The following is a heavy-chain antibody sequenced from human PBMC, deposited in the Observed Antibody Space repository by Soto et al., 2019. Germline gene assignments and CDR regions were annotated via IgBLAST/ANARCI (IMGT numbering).Heavy chain of an antibody. CDR1: GFTFSSYA. CDR3: AKRGSGSQFDY. J-gene: IGHJ4*02. V-gene: IGHV3-23*01. Sequence: EVQLLESGGSLVQPGGSLRLSCAASGFTFSSYAMSWVRQAPGKGLEWVSIISGSGDSTYYADSVKGRFTISRDNSKKTLYLQMNGLRAEDTAIYYCAKRGSGSQFDYWGQGTLVTVSS. CDR2: ISGSGDST. D-gene: IGHD1-26*01.